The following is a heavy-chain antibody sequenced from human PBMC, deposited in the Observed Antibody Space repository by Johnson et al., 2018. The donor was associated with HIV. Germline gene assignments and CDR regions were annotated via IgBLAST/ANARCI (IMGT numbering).Heavy chain of an antibody. CDR3: AKTDMAVDAFDI. J-gene: IGHJ3*02. D-gene: IGHD5-24*01. Sequence: QVQLVESGGGVVQPGRSLRLSCAASGFTFSSYAMHWVRQAPGKGLEWVAVIRYDGSNKYYADSVKGRFTISRDNSKNTLYLQMNSLRAEDTAVYYCAKTDMAVDAFDIWGQGTRVTVSS. CDR2: IRYDGSNK. CDR1: GFTFSSYA. V-gene: IGHV3-30*02.